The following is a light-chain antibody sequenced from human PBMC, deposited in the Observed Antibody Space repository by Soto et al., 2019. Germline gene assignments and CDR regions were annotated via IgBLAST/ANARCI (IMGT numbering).Light chain of an antibody. CDR2: DAS. J-gene: IGKJ4*01. Sequence: TVSKQSPATLSLCPGERAPLPFRASQSVSSYLAWYQQKPGQAPRLLIYDASNRATGIPARFSGSGSGTDFTLTISSLAPEDFAVYSSEQRSHLLPLGGGTKVDVK. CDR3: EQRSHLLP. V-gene: IGKV3-11*01. CDR1: QSVSSY.